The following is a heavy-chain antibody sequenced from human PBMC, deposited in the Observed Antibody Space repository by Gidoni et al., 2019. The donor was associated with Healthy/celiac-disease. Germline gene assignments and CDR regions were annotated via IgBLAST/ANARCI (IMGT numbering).Heavy chain of an antibody. V-gene: IGHV3-74*01. CDR3: ASTRVVVSPIDY. J-gene: IGHJ4*02. CDR2: SNSDGGST. D-gene: IGHD3-22*01. Sequence: EVQLVESGGGLVQPGGSLRLSCAASGFTFSSHWMHWVRQAPGKGLVWVSRSNSDGGSTSYADSVKGRFTNSRDNAKNTLYLQMNSLRAEDTAVYYCASTRVVVSPIDYWGQGTLVTVSS. CDR1: GFTFSSHW.